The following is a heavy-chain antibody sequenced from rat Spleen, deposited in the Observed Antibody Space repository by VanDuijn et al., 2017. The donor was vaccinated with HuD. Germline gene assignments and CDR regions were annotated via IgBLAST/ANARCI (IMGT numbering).Heavy chain of an antibody. V-gene: IGHV5-31*01. CDR1: GFTFNNYW. CDR3: TREGDRTTTGDY. CDR2: ITHTGGST. Sequence: EVQLVESGGGLVQPGRSLKLSCVASGFTFNNYWMTWIRQAPGKGLEWVASITHTGGSTYYPDTVKGRFTISRDNAKSTLYLQMNSLRSEDTATYYCTREGDRTTTGDYWGQGVMVTVSS. J-gene: IGHJ2*01. D-gene: IGHD1-10*01.